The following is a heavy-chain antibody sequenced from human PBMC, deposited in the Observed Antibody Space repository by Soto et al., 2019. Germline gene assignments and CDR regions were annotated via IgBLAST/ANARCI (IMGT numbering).Heavy chain of an antibody. V-gene: IGHV4-59*01. CDR1: GGSISSYY. CDR3: ARDRNSSSWYGYYYYGMDV. CDR2: IYYSGST. Sequence: SETLSLTCTVSGGSISSYYWSWIRQPPGKGLEWIGYIYYSGSTNYNPSLKSRVTISVDTSKNQFSLKLSSVTAADTAVYYCARDRNSSSWYGYYYYGMDVWGQGTTVTVSS. J-gene: IGHJ6*02. D-gene: IGHD6-13*01.